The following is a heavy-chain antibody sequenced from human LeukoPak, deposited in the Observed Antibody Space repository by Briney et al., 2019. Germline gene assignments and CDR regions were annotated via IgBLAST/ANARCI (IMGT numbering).Heavy chain of an antibody. CDR3: AKGGTMVRGVIISDYFEY. J-gene: IGHJ4*02. Sequence: GGSLRLSCAASGFTFSSYAMSWVRQAPGKGLEWVSGISGSGGSTHYADSVKGRFTISRDNSKNTLYLQMNSLRAEDTAVYYCAKGGTMVRGVIISDYFEYWGQGSLVTVSS. CDR1: GFTFSSYA. CDR2: ISGSGGST. V-gene: IGHV3-23*01. D-gene: IGHD3-10*01.